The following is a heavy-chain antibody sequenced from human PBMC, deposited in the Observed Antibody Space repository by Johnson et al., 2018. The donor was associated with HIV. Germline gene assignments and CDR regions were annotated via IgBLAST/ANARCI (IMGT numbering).Heavy chain of an antibody. J-gene: IGHJ3*02. CDR2: ISYDVSNK. CDR3: ARVRAGRENAFDI. V-gene: IGHV3-30*04. Sequence: VQLVESGGGVVQPGTSLRLSCAASGFTFRNYAMHWVRQAPGKGLEWVAVISYDVSNKYYADSVKGRFTISRDNSKNTLSLQMNSPRVDDTAIYYCARVRAGRENAFDIWGQGTMVTVSS. D-gene: IGHD1-26*01. CDR1: GFTFRNYA.